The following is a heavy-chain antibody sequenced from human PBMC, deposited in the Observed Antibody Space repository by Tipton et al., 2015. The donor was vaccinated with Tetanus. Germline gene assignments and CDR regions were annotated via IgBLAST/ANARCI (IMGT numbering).Heavy chain of an antibody. CDR3: AKDRAPLLWFGELLTGFDY. D-gene: IGHD3-10*01. Sequence: SLRLSCAASGFTFDDYAMHWVRQAPGKGLEWVSAISGSGGSTYYADSVKGRFTISRDNSKNTLYLQMNSLRAEDTAVYYCAKDRAPLLWFGELLTGFDYWGQGTLVTVSS. V-gene: IGHV3-23*01. J-gene: IGHJ4*02. CDR1: GFTFDDYA. CDR2: ISGSGGST.